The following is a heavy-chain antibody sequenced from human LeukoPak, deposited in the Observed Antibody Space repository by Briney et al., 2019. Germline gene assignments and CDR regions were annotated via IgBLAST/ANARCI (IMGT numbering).Heavy chain of an antibody. Sequence: ASVKISCKASGYTFTGYYMHWVRQAPGQGLEWRGWINPNSGGTNYAQKFQGRVTMTRDTSISTAYMELSRLRSDDTAVYYCARSTIFGVVINFDYWGQGTLVTVSS. CDR2: INPNSGGT. CDR1: GYTFTGYY. V-gene: IGHV1-2*02. CDR3: ARSTIFGVVINFDY. J-gene: IGHJ4*02. D-gene: IGHD3-3*01.